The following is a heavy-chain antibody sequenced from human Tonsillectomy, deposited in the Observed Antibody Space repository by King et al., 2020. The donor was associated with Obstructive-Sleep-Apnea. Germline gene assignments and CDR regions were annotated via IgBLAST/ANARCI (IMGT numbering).Heavy chain of an antibody. D-gene: IGHD2-21*02. J-gene: IGHJ4*02. CDR1: GGSISSYY. CDR2: IRNSGA. CDR3: ARDDSARSHKF. Sequence: LQLQESGPGLVKPSETLSLTCTVSGGSISSYYWSWIRQPPGKGLEWIGYIRNSGATYNPSLKSRVTISVDTSRNQFSLKLNSVTAADPAVFYCARDDSARSHKFWGQGILVTVSA. V-gene: IGHV4-59*12.